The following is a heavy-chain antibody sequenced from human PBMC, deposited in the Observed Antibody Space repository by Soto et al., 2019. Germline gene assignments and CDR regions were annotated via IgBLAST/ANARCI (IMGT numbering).Heavy chain of an antibody. V-gene: IGHV3-23*01. CDR2: ISGGGAGT. CDR1: GFTFGSYA. J-gene: IGHJ3*02. Sequence: EVQLLESGGGFVQPGGSLRLSCAASGFTFGSYAMTWVRQAPGKGLEWVSSISGGGAGTYYVDSVKGRFTISRDNSKNTLYLQLNSLRAEDTAIYYCAKVNTMMVGSGNAFDMWGQGTMVTVSS. CDR3: AKVNTMMVGSGNAFDM. D-gene: IGHD3-22*01.